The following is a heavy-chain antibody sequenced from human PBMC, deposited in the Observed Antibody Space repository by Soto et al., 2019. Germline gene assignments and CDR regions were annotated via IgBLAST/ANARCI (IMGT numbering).Heavy chain of an antibody. Sequence: ASVKVSCKASGGTFSSYAISWVRQAPGQGLEWMGGIIPIFGTANYAQKFQGRVTITADESTSTAYMELSSLRSEDTAVYYCARGFSSNILGLYYYYGMDVWGQGTTVTVSS. J-gene: IGHJ6*02. V-gene: IGHV1-69*13. CDR1: GGTFSSYA. D-gene: IGHD2-2*01. CDR2: IIPIFGTA. CDR3: ARGFSSNILGLYYYYGMDV.